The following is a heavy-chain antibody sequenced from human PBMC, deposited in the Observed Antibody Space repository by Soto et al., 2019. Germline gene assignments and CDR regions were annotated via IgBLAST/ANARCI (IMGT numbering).Heavy chain of an antibody. CDR1: GFTFSSYA. Sequence: CAASGFTFSSYAMSWVRQAPGKGLEWVSAISGSGGSTYYADSVKGRFTISRDNSKNTLYLQMNSLRAEDTAVYYCAKEAYSSSWYSSRPGGMDVWGQGTTVTVSS. CDR2: ISGSGGST. D-gene: IGHD6-13*01. V-gene: IGHV3-23*01. J-gene: IGHJ6*02. CDR3: AKEAYSSSWYSSRPGGMDV.